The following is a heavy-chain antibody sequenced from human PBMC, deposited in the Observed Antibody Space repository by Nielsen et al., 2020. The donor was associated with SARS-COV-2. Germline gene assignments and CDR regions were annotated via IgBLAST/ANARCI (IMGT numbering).Heavy chain of an antibody. CDR3: ARAAIGDYGNYYYYGMDV. CDR2: IWYDGSNK. CDR1: GFTFSSYG. D-gene: IGHD4-17*01. J-gene: IGHJ6*02. V-gene: IGHV3-33*01. Sequence: SLRLSCVASGFTFSSYGMHWVCQAPGKGLEWVAVIWYDGSNKYYADSVKGRFTISRDNSKNTLYLQMNSLRAEDTAVYYCARAAIGDYGNYYYYGMDVWGQGTTVTVSS.